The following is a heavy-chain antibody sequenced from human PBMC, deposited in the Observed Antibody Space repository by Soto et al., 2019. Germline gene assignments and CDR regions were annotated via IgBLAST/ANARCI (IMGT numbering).Heavy chain of an antibody. V-gene: IGHV3-9*03. D-gene: IGHD3-10*01. Sequence: EVQLVESGGGLVQPGMSLRLSCAASGFTFDDYAMHWVRQATGKGLEWVSGISWNSGSIGYADSVKGRFTISRDNAKNSRYLQRNSLRAEDMALYYFAKDALLLWFGGEGDYFDYWCQGTLVTVSS. CDR2: ISWNSGSI. J-gene: IGHJ4*02. CDR3: AKDALLLWFGGEGDYFDY. CDR1: GFTFDDYA.